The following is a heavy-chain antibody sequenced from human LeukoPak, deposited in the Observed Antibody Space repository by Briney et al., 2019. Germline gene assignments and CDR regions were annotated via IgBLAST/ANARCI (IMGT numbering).Heavy chain of an antibody. CDR1: GFTFSSYG. CDR3: AKGLARIRGVIKDDAFDI. D-gene: IGHD3-10*01. CDR2: ISYDGSNK. V-gene: IGHV3-30*18. Sequence: GGSLRLSCAASGFTFSSYGMHWVRQAPGKGLEWVAVISYDGSNKYYADSVKGRFTISRDNSKNTLYLQMNSLRAEDTAVCYCAKGLARIRGVIKDDAFDIWGQGTMVTVSS. J-gene: IGHJ3*02.